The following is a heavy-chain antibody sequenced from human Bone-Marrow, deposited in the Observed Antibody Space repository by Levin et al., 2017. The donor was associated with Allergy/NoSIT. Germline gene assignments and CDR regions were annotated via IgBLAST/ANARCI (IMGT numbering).Heavy chain of an antibody. CDR3: ARGVRDFDWD. Sequence: SETLSLTCTVSGGSISSSSYYWGWIRQPPGKGLEWIGSIYYSGSTYYNPSLKSRVTISVDTSKNQFSLKLSSVTAADTAVYYCARGVRDFDWDWGQGTLVTVSS. CDR2: IYYSGST. J-gene: IGHJ4*02. V-gene: IGHV4-39*07. D-gene: IGHD3-9*01. CDR1: GGSISSSSYY.